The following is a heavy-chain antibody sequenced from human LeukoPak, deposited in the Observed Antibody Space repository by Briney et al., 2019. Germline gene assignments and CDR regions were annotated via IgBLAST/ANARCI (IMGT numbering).Heavy chain of an antibody. J-gene: IGHJ3*02. CDR2: ISSSSSYT. CDR1: GFTFSDYY. Sequence: GGSLRLSCAASGFTFSDYYMSWIRQAPGKGLEWVSHISSSSSYTNYADSVKGRFTISRDNAKNSLYLQMNSLRAEDTAVYYCASSAARDDAFDIWGQGTMVTVSS. D-gene: IGHD2-2*01. V-gene: IGHV3-11*06. CDR3: ASSAARDDAFDI.